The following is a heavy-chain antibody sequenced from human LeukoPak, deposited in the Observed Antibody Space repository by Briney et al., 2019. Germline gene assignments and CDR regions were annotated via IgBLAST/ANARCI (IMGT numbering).Heavy chain of an antibody. V-gene: IGHV3-23*01. J-gene: IGHJ4*02. CDR3: AKGGGLRAGGSYRIDY. D-gene: IGHD3-16*02. CDR2: ISGSGGNT. CDR1: GFTFSSYA. Sequence: PGGSLRLSCAASGFTFSSYAMSWVRQAPGKGLVWVSSISGSGGNTNYADSVQGRFTFSRDNSKNTLYLQMNSLRAEGTAVYYCAKGGGLRAGGSYRIDYWGQGTLVTVSS.